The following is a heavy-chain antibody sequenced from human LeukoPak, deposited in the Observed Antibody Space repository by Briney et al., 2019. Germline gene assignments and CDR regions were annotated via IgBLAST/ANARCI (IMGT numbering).Heavy chain of an antibody. CDR3: ARVGYNSGWYPYFDY. CDR2: INPRGGSI. D-gene: IGHD6-19*01. V-gene: IGHV1-46*01. CDR1: GYTLITYH. J-gene: IGHJ4*02. Sequence: GASVNVSRKASGYTLITYHIHWVRQAPGQGLEWVGIINPRGGSISYEQKFQGRVTMTRDTSTSTVYMELSSLRSDDTAVYYCARVGYNSGWYPYFDYWGQGTLVTVSS.